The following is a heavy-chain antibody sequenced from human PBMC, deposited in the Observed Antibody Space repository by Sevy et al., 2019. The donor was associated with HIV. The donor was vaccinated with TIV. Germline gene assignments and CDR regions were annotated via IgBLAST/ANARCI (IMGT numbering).Heavy chain of an antibody. V-gene: IGHV3-30*18. CDR1: GFTFSSYG. Sequence: GGSLRLSCAASGFTFSSYGMHWVRQAPGKGLEWVAVISYDGSNKYYADSVKGRFTISRENSNNTVYLQMNSLRAEDTAVYYCANLIPMASSGWFDAFDIWGQGTMVTVSS. CDR3: ANLIPMASSGWFDAFDI. D-gene: IGHD6-19*01. CDR2: ISYDGSNK. J-gene: IGHJ3*02.